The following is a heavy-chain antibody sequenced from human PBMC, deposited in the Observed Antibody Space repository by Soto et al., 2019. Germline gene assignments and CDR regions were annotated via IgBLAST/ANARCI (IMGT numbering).Heavy chain of an antibody. CDR2: IKSKTDGGTT. V-gene: IGHV3-15*01. D-gene: IGHD4-17*01. J-gene: IGHJ4*02. CDR3: TTGIYGEYVKAY. CDR1: GFTFSNAW. Sequence: EVQLVESGGGLVKPGGSLRLSCAASGFTFSNAWMSWVRQAPGKGLEWVGRIKSKTDGGTTDYAEPVNGRFTISRDDLNSTLYLQMNSLKTRDTAVYDCTTGIYGEYVKAYWGQGTLVPVSS.